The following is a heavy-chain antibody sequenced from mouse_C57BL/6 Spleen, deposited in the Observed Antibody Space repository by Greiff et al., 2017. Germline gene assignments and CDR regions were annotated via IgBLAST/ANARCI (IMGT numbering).Heavy chain of an antibody. V-gene: IGHV1-62-2*01. CDR1: GYTFTEYT. J-gene: IGHJ2*01. Sequence: VQLQQSGAELVQPGASVKLSCKASGYTFTEYTIHWVKQRSGQGLEWIGWFYPGSGSITYNEKFKDKATLTADTSSSTVYMARSRLTSEDSAVYFCARHEDGVPYYFDYWGQGTTLTVSS. D-gene: IGHD6-1*01. CDR3: ARHEDGVPYYFDY. CDR2: FYPGSGSI.